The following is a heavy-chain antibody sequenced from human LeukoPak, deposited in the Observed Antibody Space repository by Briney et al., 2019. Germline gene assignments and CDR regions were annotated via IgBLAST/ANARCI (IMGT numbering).Heavy chain of an antibody. CDR1: GYTFTGYY. D-gene: IGHD5-18*01. V-gene: IGHV1-2*02. J-gene: IGHJ4*02. Sequence: ASVKVFCKASGYTFTGYYMYWVRQAPGQGLEWMGWINPNSGGTNYAQKFQGRVTMTRDTSISTAYMELSRLRSDDTAVYYCARVSPAGHSYYFDYWGQGTLVTVSS. CDR3: ARVSPAGHSYYFDY. CDR2: INPNSGGT.